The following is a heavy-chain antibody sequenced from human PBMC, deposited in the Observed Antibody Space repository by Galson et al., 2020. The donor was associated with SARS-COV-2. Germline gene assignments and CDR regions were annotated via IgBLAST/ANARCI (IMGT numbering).Heavy chain of an antibody. CDR2: ISSSGSTI. D-gene: IGHD6-13*01. CDR3: ARWDGSSWQTRGAFDI. Sequence: NSGGSLRLSCAAPGFTFSDYYMSWTRQPPGKGLEWVSYISSSGSTIYYADSEKGRFTISRDNAKNSLYLQMNSLRAEDTAVYYCARWDGSSWQTRGAFDIWGQGTMVTVSS. CDR1: GFTFSDYY. V-gene: IGHV3-11*01. J-gene: IGHJ3*02.